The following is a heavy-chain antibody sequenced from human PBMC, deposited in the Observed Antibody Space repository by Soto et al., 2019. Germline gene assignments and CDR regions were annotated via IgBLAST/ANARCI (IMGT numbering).Heavy chain of an antibody. CDR1: GSSISGFY. J-gene: IGHJ4*02. D-gene: IGHD5-12*01. CDR2: VYYSGTH. Sequence: QVQLQESGPGLVKPSETLSLTCTVSGSSISGFYWSWVRQPPGKGLEWIGYVYYSGTHNYNPSLTSRLTISIDTPKNQFSLKLSSVTAADTAVYYCARVQMATLYFDSWGQGTLVTVSS. CDR3: ARVQMATLYFDS. V-gene: IGHV4-59*01.